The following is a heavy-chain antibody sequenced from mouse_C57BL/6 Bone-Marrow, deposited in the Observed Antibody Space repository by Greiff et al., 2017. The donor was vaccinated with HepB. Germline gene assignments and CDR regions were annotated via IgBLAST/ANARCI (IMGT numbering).Heavy chain of an antibody. J-gene: IGHJ2*01. Sequence: EVQLQQSGPELVKPGDSVKISCKASGYSFTGYFMNWVMQSHGKSLEWIGRINPYNGDTFYNQKFKGKATLTVDKSSSTAHMELRSLTSEDSAVYYCAIASYYNYFDYWGQGTTLTVSS. CDR3: AIASYYNYFDY. CDR2: INPYNGDT. D-gene: IGHD1-1*01. V-gene: IGHV1-20*01. CDR1: GYSFTGYF.